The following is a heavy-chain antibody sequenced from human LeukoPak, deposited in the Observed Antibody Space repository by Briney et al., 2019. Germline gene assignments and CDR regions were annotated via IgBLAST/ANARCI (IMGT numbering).Heavy chain of an antibody. CDR2: IWYDGSNK. D-gene: IGHD2-8*02. CDR1: GFTFSSYS. CDR3: ARDTGGSDFDY. V-gene: IGHV3-33*08. Sequence: GGSLRLSCAASGFTFSSYSMNWVRQAPGKGLEWVAVIWYDGSNKYYADSVKGRFTISRDNSKNTLYLQMNSLRAEDTAVYYCARDTGGSDFDYWGQGTLVTVSS. J-gene: IGHJ4*02.